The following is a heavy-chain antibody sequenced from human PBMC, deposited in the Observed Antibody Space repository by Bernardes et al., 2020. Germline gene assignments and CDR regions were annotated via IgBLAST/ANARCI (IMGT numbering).Heavy chain of an antibody. D-gene: IGHD4-4*01. Sequence: SETLSLTCTVSGGSISSSSYYWGWIRQPPGKGLEWIGSIYYSGSTYYNPSLKSRVTISVDTSKNQFSLKLSSVTAADTAVYYCASPRTVTTPYGYYYYGMDVWGKGTTVTVSS. CDR3: ASPRTVTTPYGYYYYGMDV. V-gene: IGHV4-39*01. CDR1: GGSISSSSYY. CDR2: IYYSGST. J-gene: IGHJ6*04.